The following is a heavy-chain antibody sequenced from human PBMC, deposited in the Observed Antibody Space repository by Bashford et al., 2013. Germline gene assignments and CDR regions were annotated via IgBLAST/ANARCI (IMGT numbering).Heavy chain of an antibody. Sequence: GSLRLSCEASGFTFNKYWMTWVRQAPGKGLEWLANIKEDGSNKYYADSVKGRFTISRDNSKNTLYLQMNSLRAEDTAVYYCAKDPYYYDSSGYYDAFDIWGQGTMVTVSS. J-gene: IGHJ3*02. CDR3: AKDPYYYDSSGYYDAFDI. CDR1: GFTFNKYW. V-gene: IGHV3-30*02. CDR2: IKEDGSNK. D-gene: IGHD3-22*01.